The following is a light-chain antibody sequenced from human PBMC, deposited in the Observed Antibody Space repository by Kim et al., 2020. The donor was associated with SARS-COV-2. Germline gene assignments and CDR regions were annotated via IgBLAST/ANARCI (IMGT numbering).Light chain of an antibody. J-gene: IGLJ2*01. Sequence: VTPGHTARIPCSGDALQKQYAYWYQQKPGRAPVLVIYKDTERPSGIPERFSGSSSGTTVTLTISGVQAEDEADYYCQSADSIGTVVFGGGTQLTVL. CDR3: QSADSIGTVV. V-gene: IGLV3-25*03. CDR1: ALQKQY. CDR2: KDT.